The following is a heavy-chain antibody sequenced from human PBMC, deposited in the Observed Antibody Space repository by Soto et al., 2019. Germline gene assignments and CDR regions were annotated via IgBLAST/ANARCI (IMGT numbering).Heavy chain of an antibody. CDR2: IIPIFGTA. CDR3: ARGAYSYGTYYYYGMDV. Sequence: ASVKVSCKASGGTFSSYAISWVRQAPGQGLEWMGGIIPIFGTANYAQKFQGRVTITADESTSTAYMELSSLRSEDTAVYYCARGAYSYGTYYYYGMDVWGQGTTVTVSS. D-gene: IGHD5-18*01. CDR1: GGTFSSYA. J-gene: IGHJ6*02. V-gene: IGHV1-69*13.